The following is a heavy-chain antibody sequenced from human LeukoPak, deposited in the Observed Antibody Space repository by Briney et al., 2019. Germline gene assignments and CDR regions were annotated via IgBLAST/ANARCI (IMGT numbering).Heavy chain of an antibody. CDR3: ARGRPYTGGYHLDY. J-gene: IGHJ4*02. Sequence: SETLSLTCTISGDSTSSDRYYGGWVRQPPGKGLEWIGNIYYSGSTYYNPSLKSRVTMSVDTSRNQFFLKLNSVTAADTAVYYCARGRPYTGGYHLDYWGQGTLVTVSP. CDR2: IYYSGST. V-gene: IGHV4-39*01. CDR1: GDSTSSDRYY. D-gene: IGHD1-26*01.